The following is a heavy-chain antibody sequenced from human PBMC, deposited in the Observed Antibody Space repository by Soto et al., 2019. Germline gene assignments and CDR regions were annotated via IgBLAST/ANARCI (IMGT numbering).Heavy chain of an antibody. J-gene: IGHJ3*02. CDR3: ARPSTAPRAFDI. D-gene: IGHD4-17*01. Sequence: SETLSLTCTVSGGSISSSSYYWGWIRQPPGKGLEWIGYIYYSGSTNYNPSLKSRVTISVDTSKNQFSLKLSSVTAADTAVYYCARPSTAPRAFDIWGQGTMVTVSS. CDR1: GGSISSSSYY. CDR2: IYYSGST. V-gene: IGHV4-39*07.